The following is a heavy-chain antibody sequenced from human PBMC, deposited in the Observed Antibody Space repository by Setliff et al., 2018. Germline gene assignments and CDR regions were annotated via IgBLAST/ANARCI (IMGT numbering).Heavy chain of an antibody. CDR2: IYSSGNI. CDR1: GGSISSGTFY. D-gene: IGHD1-1*01. V-gene: IGHV4-61*09. Sequence: SETLSLTCTVSGGSISSGTFYWTRLRQPAGKGLEWIGHIYSSGNINYNPSLVSRVTISIDTSKSQFSLRLSSVTAADTAVYYCARQRRIWNDLDYFDYWGQGTLVTVSS. J-gene: IGHJ4*02. CDR3: ARQRRIWNDLDYFDY.